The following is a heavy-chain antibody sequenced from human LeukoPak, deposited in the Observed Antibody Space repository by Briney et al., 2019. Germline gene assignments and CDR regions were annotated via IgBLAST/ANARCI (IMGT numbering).Heavy chain of an antibody. J-gene: IGHJ4*02. V-gene: IGHV4-59*12. CDR2: IYYSGST. D-gene: IGHD2-15*01. CDR3: ARDIRHCSGGSCYLKYFDY. Sequence: SETLSLTCTVSGGSISSYYWSWIRQPPGKGLEWIGYIYYSGSTNYNPSLKSRVTISVDTSKNQFSLKLSSVTAADTAVYYCARDIRHCSGGSCYLKYFDYWGQGTLVTVSS. CDR1: GGSISSYY.